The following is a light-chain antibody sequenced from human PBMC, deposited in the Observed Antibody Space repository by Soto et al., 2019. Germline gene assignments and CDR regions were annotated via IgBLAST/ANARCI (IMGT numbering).Light chain of an antibody. CDR1: QSVGSY. J-gene: IGKJ5*01. Sequence: EIVLTQSPAPLSLSPGEIATLSCRASQSVGSYLAWYQQRPGQAPRLISYDASNRATDIPARFSGSGSGTDFTLTISSLEPEEFEVDYCQHRNNWLITFGQGPRLEI. CDR3: QHRNNWLIT. V-gene: IGKV3-11*01. CDR2: DAS.